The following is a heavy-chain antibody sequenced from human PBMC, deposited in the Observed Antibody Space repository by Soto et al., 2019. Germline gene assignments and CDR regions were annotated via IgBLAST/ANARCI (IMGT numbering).Heavy chain of an antibody. Sequence: EVQLVESGGGVVRPGGSLRLSCAASGFTFDDHGTTWVRQAPGKGLEWVSGITWNGATTGYADSVKGRFTISRDNAKNSLYLQMNSLRVEDTALYYCARDGGVVVAVDAFDVWGQGTMVTVSS. D-gene: IGHD6-19*01. CDR1: GFTFDDHG. CDR3: ARDGGVVVAVDAFDV. J-gene: IGHJ3*01. CDR2: ITWNGATT. V-gene: IGHV3-20*04.